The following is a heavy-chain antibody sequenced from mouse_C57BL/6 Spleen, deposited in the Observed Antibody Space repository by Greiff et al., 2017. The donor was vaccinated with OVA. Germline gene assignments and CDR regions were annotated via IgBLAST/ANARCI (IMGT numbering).Heavy chain of an antibody. D-gene: IGHD2-3*01. Sequence: QVQLQQSGPELVKPGASVKISCKASGYAFSSSWMNWVKQRPGKGLEWIGRIYPGDGDTNYNGKFKGKATLTADKSSSTAYMQLSSLTSEDSAVYFCARSYDGPFDYWGQGTTLTVSS. CDR1: GYAFSSSW. CDR3: ARSYDGPFDY. V-gene: IGHV1-82*01. J-gene: IGHJ2*01. CDR2: IYPGDGDT.